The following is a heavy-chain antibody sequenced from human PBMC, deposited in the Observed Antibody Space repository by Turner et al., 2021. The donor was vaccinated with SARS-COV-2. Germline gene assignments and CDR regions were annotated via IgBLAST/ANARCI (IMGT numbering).Heavy chain of an antibody. CDR1: GYTLTSYG. J-gene: IGHJ5*02. CDR3: ANGGNSVSWFDP. Sequence: QVQLVQSGAEVKKPGASVKVSCKVSGYTLTSYGISWVRQAPGQGLEWMGWISGYEGNTNYAQKLQGRVTMTTDTSTSTDYMELRSLRSDDTAVYYCANGGNSVSWFDPWGQGTLVTVSS. V-gene: IGHV1-18*04. D-gene: IGHD2-21*02. CDR2: ISGYEGNT.